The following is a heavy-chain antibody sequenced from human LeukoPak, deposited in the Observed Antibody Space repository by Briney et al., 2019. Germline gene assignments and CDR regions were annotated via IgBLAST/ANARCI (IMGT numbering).Heavy chain of an antibody. Sequence: GGSLRLSCAASGFTFSSYWMSWVRQAPGKGLEWVANIKQDGSEKYYVDSVKGLFTISRDNAKNSLYLQMNSLRAEDTAVYYCASGSAAGTPKYFQHWGQGTLVTVSS. CDR3: ASGSAAGTPKYFQH. J-gene: IGHJ1*01. CDR2: IKQDGSEK. V-gene: IGHV3-7*01. CDR1: GFTFSSYW. D-gene: IGHD6-13*01.